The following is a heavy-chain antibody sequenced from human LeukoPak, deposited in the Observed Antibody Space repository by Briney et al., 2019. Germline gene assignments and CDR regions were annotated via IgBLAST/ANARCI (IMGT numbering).Heavy chain of an antibody. CDR2: IRYDGSNK. D-gene: IGHD3-10*01. J-gene: IGHJ4*02. Sequence: GGSLRLSCAASGFTFSSYGMHWVRQAPGKGLEWVAFIRYDGSNKYYADSVKGRFTISRDNSKNTLYLQMNSLRAEDTAVYYCAKDYTHLWFGELSHWGQGTLVTVSS. V-gene: IGHV3-30*02. CDR3: AKDYTHLWFGELSH. CDR1: GFTFSSYG.